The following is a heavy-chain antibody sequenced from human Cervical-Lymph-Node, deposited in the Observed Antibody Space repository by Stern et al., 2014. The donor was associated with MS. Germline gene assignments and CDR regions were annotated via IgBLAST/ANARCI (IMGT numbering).Heavy chain of an antibody. CDR2: IWYDGTIK. J-gene: IGHJ4*02. D-gene: IGHD6-19*01. Sequence: VQLLESGGGVVQPGRSLRLSCAASGFTFSSYDIHCVRQAPGKGLEWVAVIWYDGTIKYYADSVEGRFTISRDNAKNTMYLQMDSLRDEDTGVYYCASEAGWGQGALVTVSS. CDR3: ASEAG. CDR1: GFTFSSYD. V-gene: IGHV3-33*01.